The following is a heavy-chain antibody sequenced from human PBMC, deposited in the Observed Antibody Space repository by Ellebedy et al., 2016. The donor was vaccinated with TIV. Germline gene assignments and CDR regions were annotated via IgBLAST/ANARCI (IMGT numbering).Heavy chain of an antibody. CDR1: GFTFSSYS. CDR2: ISSSSSTI. CDR3: ARRSIMTTVTTGVYYYYGMDV. Sequence: GESLKISCAASGFTFSSYSMNWVRQAPGKGLEWVSYISSSSSTIYYADSVKGRFTISRDNAKNSLYLQMNSLRDEDTAVYYCARRSIMTTVTTGVYYYYGMDVWGQGTTVTVSS. J-gene: IGHJ6*02. D-gene: IGHD4-17*01. V-gene: IGHV3-48*02.